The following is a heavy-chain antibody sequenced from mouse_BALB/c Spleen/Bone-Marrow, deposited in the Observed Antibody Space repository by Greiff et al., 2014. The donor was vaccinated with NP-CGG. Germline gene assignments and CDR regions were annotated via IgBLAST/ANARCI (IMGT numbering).Heavy chain of an antibody. V-gene: IGHV14-3*02. CDR1: GFNIKDTY. CDR3: ASYYYDSSYGFAY. CDR2: IDPANGNT. J-gene: IGHJ3*01. D-gene: IGHD1-1*01. Sequence: EVQLQQSRAELVKPGASVKLSCTASGFNIKDTYMHWVKQRPEQGLEWIGRIDPANGNTKYDPKFQGKATITADTSSNTAYLQLSSLTSEDTAVYYCASYYYDSSYGFAYWGQGTLVTVSA.